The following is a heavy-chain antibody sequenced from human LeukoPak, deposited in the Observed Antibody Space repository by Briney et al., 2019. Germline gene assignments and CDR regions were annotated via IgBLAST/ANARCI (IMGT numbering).Heavy chain of an antibody. D-gene: IGHD1-7*01. CDR2: INPNSGGT. CDR1: GYTFTSYD. Sequence: ASVKVSCKASGYTFTSYDINWVRQATGQGLEWMGWINPNSGGTNYAQKFQGRVTMTRDTSISTAYMELSRLRSDDTAVYYCARDGETGTTFDYWGQGTLVTVSS. J-gene: IGHJ4*02. CDR3: ARDGETGTTFDY. V-gene: IGHV1-2*02.